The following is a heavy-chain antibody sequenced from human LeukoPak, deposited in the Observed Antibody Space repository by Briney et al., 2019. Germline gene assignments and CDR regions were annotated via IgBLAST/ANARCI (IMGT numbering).Heavy chain of an antibody. V-gene: IGHV1-18*01. CDR1: GHTFTSYG. CDR2: INTYYGNT. Sequence: ASVKVSCKSSGHTFTSYGITWVRQAPGQGLEWMGWINTYYGNTDYAQNFQGRVTMTTDTSTSTAYMELRSLRSDDTAVYYCARGRFGDISFDYWGQGTLVTVSS. CDR3: ARGRFGDISFDY. D-gene: IGHD3-10*01. J-gene: IGHJ4*02.